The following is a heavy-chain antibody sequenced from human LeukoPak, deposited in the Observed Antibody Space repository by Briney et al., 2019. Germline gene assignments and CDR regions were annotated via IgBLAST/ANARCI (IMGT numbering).Heavy chain of an antibody. J-gene: IGHJ5*02. CDR3: ARDEWEHTYNWSDP. Sequence: ASVKVSCKASGYTFTSYDINWVRQATGQGLEWMGWMNPNSGNTGYAQKFQGRVTMTRNTSISTAYMELSSLRSEDTAVYYCARDEWEHTYNWSDPWGQGTLVTVSS. CDR2: MNPNSGNT. CDR1: GYTFTSYD. D-gene: IGHD1-26*01. V-gene: IGHV1-8*01.